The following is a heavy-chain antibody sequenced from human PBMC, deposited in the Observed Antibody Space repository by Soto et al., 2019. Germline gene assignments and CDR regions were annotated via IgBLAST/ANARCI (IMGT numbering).Heavy chain of an antibody. V-gene: IGHV3-21*01. D-gene: IGHD3-3*01. CDR1: GFTFSSYS. CDR3: ARGADYDFWSCYYTALDY. J-gene: IGHJ4*02. CDR2: ISSSSRYI. Sequence: GGSLRLSCAASGFTFSSYSMNWVRQAPGKGREWVSSISSSSRYIYYADSVKGRFTISRDNATTSLYLQMNSLRAEDTAVYYCARGADYDFWSCYYTALDYWGQGTLVTVSS.